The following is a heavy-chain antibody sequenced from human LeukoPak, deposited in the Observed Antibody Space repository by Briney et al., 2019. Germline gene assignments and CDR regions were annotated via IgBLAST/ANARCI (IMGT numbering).Heavy chain of an antibody. J-gene: IGHJ4*02. V-gene: IGHV3-30-3*01. Sequence: GGSLRLSCAASGFTFSSYAMHWVRQAPGKGLEWVAVISYDGSNKYYADSVKGRFTISRDNSKNTLYLQMNSLRAEDTAVYYCARDGSSGSLKASGFFDYWGQGTLVTVSS. D-gene: IGHD1-26*01. CDR3: ARDGSSGSLKASGFFDY. CDR2: ISYDGSNK. CDR1: GFTFSSYA.